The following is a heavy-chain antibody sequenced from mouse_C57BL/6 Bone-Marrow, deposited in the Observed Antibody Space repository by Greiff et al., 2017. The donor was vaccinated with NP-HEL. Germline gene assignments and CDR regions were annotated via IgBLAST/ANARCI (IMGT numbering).Heavy chain of an antibody. CDR2: IYPGSGST. V-gene: IGHV1-55*01. CDR1: GYTFTSYW. D-gene: IGHD2-12*01. J-gene: IGHJ2*01. Sequence: LVESGAELVKPGASVKMSCKASGYTFTSYWITWVKQRPGQGLEWIGDIYPGSGSTNYNEKFKSKATLTVDTSSSTAYMQLSSLTSEDSAVYYCARNDGYWGQGTTLTVSS. CDR3: ARNDGY.